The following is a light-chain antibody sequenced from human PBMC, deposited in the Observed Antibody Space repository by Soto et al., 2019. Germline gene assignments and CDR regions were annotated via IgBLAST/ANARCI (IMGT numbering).Light chain of an antibody. V-gene: IGLV2-14*01. CDR1: SXDVGGYKY. J-gene: IGLJ1*01. CDR2: EVS. CDR3: SSYRNSSTPYG. Sequence: QSALTQPASVSGSPGQSPNIYCTVTSXDVGGYKYVSWYQQYPDKAPTLMFYEVSNRPSGVSTRFTASKSGNTASLTSSGLQAEDEADYHCSSYRNSSTPYGCGTGTKVTVL.